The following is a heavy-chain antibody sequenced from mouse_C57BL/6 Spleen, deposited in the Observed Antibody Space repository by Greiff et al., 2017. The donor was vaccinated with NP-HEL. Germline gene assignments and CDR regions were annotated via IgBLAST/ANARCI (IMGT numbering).Heavy chain of an antibody. V-gene: IGHV1-50*01. CDR3: ASGGPGYY. J-gene: IGHJ2*01. D-gene: IGHD3-3*01. CDR1: GYAFTSYW. CDR2: IDPSDSYT. Sequence: QVQLQQPGAELVKPGASVKLSCKASGYAFTSYWMQWVKQRPGQGLEWIGEIDPSDSYTNYNQKFKGKATLTVDTSSSTAYMQLSSLTSEDSAVYYCASGGPGYYWGQGTTLTVSS.